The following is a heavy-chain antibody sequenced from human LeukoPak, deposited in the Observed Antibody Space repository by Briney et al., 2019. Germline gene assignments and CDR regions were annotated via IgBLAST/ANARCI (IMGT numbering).Heavy chain of an antibody. V-gene: IGHV3-30*02. J-gene: IGHJ4*02. CDR1: GFTFSSYG. CDR3: ASFGPAARLIDY. Sequence: GGSLRLSCAASGFTFSSYGMHWVRQAPGKGLEWVAFIRYDGSNKYYADSVKGRFTISRDNSKNTLYLQMNSLRAKDTAVYYCASFGPAARLIDYWGQGTLVTVSS. D-gene: IGHD6-6*01. CDR2: IRYDGSNK.